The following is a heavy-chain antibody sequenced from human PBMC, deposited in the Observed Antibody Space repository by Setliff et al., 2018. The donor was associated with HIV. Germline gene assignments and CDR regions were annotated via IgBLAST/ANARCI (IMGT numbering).Heavy chain of an antibody. V-gene: IGHV4-4*09. J-gene: IGHJ6*02. CDR3: ARRSIVGVTRGFYYYGLDV. CDR1: GGSFTTYY. Sequence: SETLSLTCTVSGGSFTTYYWSWLRQPPGKELEWIGYFYTSGSTNYNPSLKNRVTMSLDTSKTQVSLRLTSVTAADTAVYYCARRSIVGVTRGFYYYGLDVWGQGTTVTVSS. D-gene: IGHD1-26*01. CDR2: FYTSGST.